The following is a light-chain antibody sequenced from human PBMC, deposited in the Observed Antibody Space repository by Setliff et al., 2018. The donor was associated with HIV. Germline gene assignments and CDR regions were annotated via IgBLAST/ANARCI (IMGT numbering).Light chain of an antibody. V-gene: IGKV1-9*01. CDR2: AAS. CDR3: QQLDTYPLT. J-gene: IGKJ4*01. Sequence: DIQLTQSPSFLSASVGDRVTISCRASQAISNYLAWYQQKPGEAPRLLIYAASTLRNAVPSRFSGSGSGTEFTLTISNVQPEDFATYHCQQLDTYPLTFGGGTKVDIK. CDR1: QAISNY.